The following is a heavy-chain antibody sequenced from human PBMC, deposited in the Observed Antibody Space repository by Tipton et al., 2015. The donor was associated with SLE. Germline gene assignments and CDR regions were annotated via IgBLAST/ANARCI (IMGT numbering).Heavy chain of an antibody. V-gene: IGHV4-31*03. CDR2: IYYSGST. Sequence: TLSLTCTVSGGSISSGGSYWSWIRQHPGKGLEWIGYIYYSGSTYYNPSLKSRVTISVDTSKNHFSLKLSSMTAADTAVYYCARGDYGTKPGFDYWGQGTLVTVST. D-gene: IGHD4-17*01. J-gene: IGHJ4*02. CDR1: GGSISSGGSY. CDR3: ARGDYGTKPGFDY.